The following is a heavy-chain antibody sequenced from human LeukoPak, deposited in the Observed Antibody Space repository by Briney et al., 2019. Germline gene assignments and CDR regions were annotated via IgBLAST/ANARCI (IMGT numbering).Heavy chain of an antibody. J-gene: IGHJ4*01. CDR2: ISSSGSTI. CDR3: ARERSHIAAAGIVHY. D-gene: IGHD6-13*01. V-gene: IGHV3-11*04. Sequence: MSGGSLRLSCAASGFTFSDYYMSWIRQAPGKGLEWVSYISSSGSTIYYADSVKGRFTISRDNAKNSLYLQMNSLRAEDTAVYYCARERSHIAAAGIVHYWGQGTLVTVSS. CDR1: GFTFSDYY.